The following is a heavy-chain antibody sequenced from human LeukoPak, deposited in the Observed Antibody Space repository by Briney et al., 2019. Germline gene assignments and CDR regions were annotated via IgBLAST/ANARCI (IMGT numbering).Heavy chain of an antibody. V-gene: IGHV4-31*03. CDR3: ARDSSSESYYYMDV. CDR2: IYHSGST. CDR1: GGSISSGDSF. Sequence: SETLSLTCTVSGGSISSGDSFWTWIRQHPGKGLEWIGYIYHSGSTYYNPSLQSRVTISVDTSKNQFSLNLSSVTAADAAVYYCARDSSSESYYYMDVWGKGTTVTVSS. J-gene: IGHJ6*03. D-gene: IGHD6-6*01.